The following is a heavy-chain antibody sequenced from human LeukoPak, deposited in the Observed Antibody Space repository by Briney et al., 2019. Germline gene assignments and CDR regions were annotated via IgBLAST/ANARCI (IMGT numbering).Heavy chain of an antibody. J-gene: IGHJ5*02. CDR2: IKQDGSEK. CDR3: ARDIPLAGEEEGPNWIDP. Sequence: PGGSLRLSCAASGFTFSSYWMSWVRQAPVKGLEWVANIKQDGSEKYYVDSVKGRFTISRDNAKNSLYLQMNSLRAEDTAVYYCARDIPLAGEEEGPNWIDPWGQGTLVTVSS. CDR1: GFTFSSYW. D-gene: IGHD6-19*01. V-gene: IGHV3-7*03.